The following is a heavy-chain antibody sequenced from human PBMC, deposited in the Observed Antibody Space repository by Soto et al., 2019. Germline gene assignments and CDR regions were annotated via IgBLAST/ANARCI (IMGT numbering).Heavy chain of an antibody. V-gene: IGHV3-15*07. D-gene: IGHD3-9*01. Sequence: PGGSLRLSCAASGFTFSDAWINWVRQAPGKGLEWVGRIKSKIDGGTTDFAAPVKGRIAISRDDSREMVYMEMYSLKTDDTSVYYCTTDSLFTGQLVRMDNWGHGTLVTVSS. J-gene: IGHJ4*01. CDR1: GFTFSDAW. CDR3: TTDSLFTGQLVRMDN. CDR2: IKSKIDGGTT.